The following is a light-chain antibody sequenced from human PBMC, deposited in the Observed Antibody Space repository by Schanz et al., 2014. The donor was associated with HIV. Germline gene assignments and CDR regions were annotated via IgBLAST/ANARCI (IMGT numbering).Light chain of an antibody. CDR2: RNN. CDR3: GTWDSSLSVGAL. J-gene: IGLJ2*01. V-gene: IGLV1-51*02. Sequence: QSVLTQPPSASGTPGQSVTISCSGSSSDIGSNYVYWYQLVPGTAPKLLIYRNNRRPSGVPDRFSGSKSGTSATLGITGLQTGDEADYYCGTWDSSLSVGALFGGGTQLTVL. CDR1: SSDIGSNY.